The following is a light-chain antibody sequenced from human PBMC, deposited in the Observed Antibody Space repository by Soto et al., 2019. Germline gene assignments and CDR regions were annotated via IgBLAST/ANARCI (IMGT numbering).Light chain of an antibody. J-gene: IGKJ2*01. CDR1: QSISTW. CDR2: DAS. Sequence: DIQMTPSPSTVSASVGVAVTITCRASQSISTWLAWYQQKPGKAPNLLIYDASPLESGGPSGFSGSGSGTEFTLTISSLQPDDYATYYCQQYNSYPYTFGEGTKLEIK. CDR3: QQYNSYPYT. V-gene: IGKV1-5*01.